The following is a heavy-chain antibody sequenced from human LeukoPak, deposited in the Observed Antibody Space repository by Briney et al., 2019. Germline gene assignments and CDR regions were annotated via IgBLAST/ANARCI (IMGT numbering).Heavy chain of an antibody. CDR3: ARDPSWGSLDI. V-gene: IGHV3-74*01. CDR2: IKSDGTSA. D-gene: IGHD3-16*01. Sequence: GGSLRLSCAASTSTGLVWMDWVLKAPGKGLVWVARIKSDGTSANYADSVRGRFTISRDDAKNTLYLLMNSLRADDTAVYYCARDPSWGSLDIWGHGTLVTVS. J-gene: IGHJ3*02. CDR1: TSTGLVW.